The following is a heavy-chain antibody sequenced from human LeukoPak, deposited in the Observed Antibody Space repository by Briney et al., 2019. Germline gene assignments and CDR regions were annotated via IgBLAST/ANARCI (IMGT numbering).Heavy chain of an antibody. CDR2: IYYSGST. D-gene: IGHD6-19*01. J-gene: IGHJ3*02. CDR3: ATTPKYSSGWYAFDI. Sequence: PLETLSLTCTVSGGSISSYYWSWIRQPAGKGLEWIGYIYYSGSTNYNPSLKSRVTISVDTSKNQFSLKLSSVTAADTAVYYCATTPKYSSGWYAFDIWGQGTMVTVSS. V-gene: IGHV4-59*08. CDR1: GGSISSYY.